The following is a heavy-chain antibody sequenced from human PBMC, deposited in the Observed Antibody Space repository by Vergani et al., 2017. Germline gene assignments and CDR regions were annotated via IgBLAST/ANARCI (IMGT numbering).Heavy chain of an antibody. Sequence: QVQLVESGGGVVQPGRSLRLSCAASGFTFSSYAMHWVRQAPGKGLEWVAVISYDGSNKYYADSVKGRFTISRDNSKNTLYLQMNSLRAEDTAVYYCARDFKGSGWYGLFDNWGQGTLVTVSS. J-gene: IGHJ4*02. D-gene: IGHD6-19*01. CDR1: GFTFSSYA. CDR2: ISYDGSNK. V-gene: IGHV3-30-3*01. CDR3: ARDFKGSGWYGLFDN.